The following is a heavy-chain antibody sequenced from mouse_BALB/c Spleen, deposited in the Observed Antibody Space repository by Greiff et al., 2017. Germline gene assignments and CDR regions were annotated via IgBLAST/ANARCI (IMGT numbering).Heavy chain of an antibody. CDR2: INPSNGGT. Sequence: QVQLQQPGAELVKPGASVKLSCKASGYTFTSYYMYWVKQRPGQGLEWIGGINPSNGGTNFNEKFKSKATLTVDKSSSTAYMQLSSLTSEDSAVYYGTRRTTVPYYYAMDYWGQGTSVTVSS. CDR1: GYTFTSYY. CDR3: TRRTTVPYYYAMDY. D-gene: IGHD1-1*01. J-gene: IGHJ4*01. V-gene: IGHV1S81*02.